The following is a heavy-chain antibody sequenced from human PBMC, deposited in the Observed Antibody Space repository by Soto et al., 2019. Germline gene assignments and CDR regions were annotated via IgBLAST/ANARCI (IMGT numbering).Heavy chain of an antibody. V-gene: IGHV3-74*01. Sequence: GSLRLACVASESTFSSYWMHWVRQTPGKGLVWVSRLNEDGSFTSYADSVQGRFTIFRDNAKKTLYLQMNSLRAEDTAVYYCERDLSGRADVWGQGTTVTVSS. D-gene: IGHD3-10*01. CDR2: LNEDGSFT. J-gene: IGHJ6*02. CDR3: ERDLSGRADV. CDR1: ESTFSSYW.